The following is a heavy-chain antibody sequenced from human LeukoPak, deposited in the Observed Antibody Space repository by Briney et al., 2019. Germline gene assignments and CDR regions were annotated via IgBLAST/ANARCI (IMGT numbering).Heavy chain of an antibody. CDR1: GGSISSGSYY. J-gene: IGHJ4*02. CDR3: ARLGHYGASLDY. V-gene: IGHV4-61*02. Sequence: SETLSLTCTVSGGSISSGSYYWSWIRQPTGKGLEWIGRIYTSGSTNYNPSLKSRVTISVDTSKNQFSLKLRSVTAADTAVYYCARLGHYGASLDYWGQGTLVTVSS. CDR2: IYTSGST. D-gene: IGHD4-17*01.